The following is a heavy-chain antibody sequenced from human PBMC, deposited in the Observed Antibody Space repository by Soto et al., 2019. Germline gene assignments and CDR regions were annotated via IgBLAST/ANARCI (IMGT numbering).Heavy chain of an antibody. CDR3: TTGSVEGV. D-gene: IGHD2-15*01. CDR2: IKRKIDGEAT. CDR1: GFSFSNAW. Sequence: EVQLVESGGGLVKPGGSLRLSCAGSGFSFSNAWMNWVRQAPGKGLEWVGRIKRKIDGEATDYAAPVKGRFTVSRDDSKSAVYLHMNSLKGDDTAVYYCTTGSVEGVWGQGTTVTVSS. V-gene: IGHV3-15*07. J-gene: IGHJ6*02.